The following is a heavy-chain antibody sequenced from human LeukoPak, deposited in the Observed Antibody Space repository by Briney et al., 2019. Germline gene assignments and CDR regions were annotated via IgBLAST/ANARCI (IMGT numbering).Heavy chain of an antibody. J-gene: IGHJ4*02. Sequence: ASVTVSCKASGYTFTSYYMHWVRQAPGQGLEWMGIINPSGGSTSYAQKFQGRVTMTRDTSTSTVYMELSSLRSEDTAVYYCASDEGATEDALDYWGQGTLVTVSS. CDR1: GYTFTSYY. D-gene: IGHD1-26*01. V-gene: IGHV1-46*01. CDR3: ASDEGATEDALDY. CDR2: INPSGGST.